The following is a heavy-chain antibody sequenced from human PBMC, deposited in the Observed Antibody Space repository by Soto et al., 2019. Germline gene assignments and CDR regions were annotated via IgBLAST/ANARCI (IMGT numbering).Heavy chain of an antibody. J-gene: IGHJ4*01. D-gene: IGHD6-19*01. CDR2: INAGNGNT. CDR3: ARAPYSSGLYYFAY. CDR1: GYTFTNYA. Sequence: SVKVSCKASGYTFTNYAMHWVRQAPGQRLEWMGWINAGNGNTKYSQKFQGRVTITRDTSASIAYMELSSLRSEDTAVYYCARAPYSSGLYYFAYCGQGTLVPGSS. V-gene: IGHV1-3*01.